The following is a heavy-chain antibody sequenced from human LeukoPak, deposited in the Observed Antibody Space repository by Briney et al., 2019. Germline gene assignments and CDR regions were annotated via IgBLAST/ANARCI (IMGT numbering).Heavy chain of an antibody. CDR1: GFTFSSYR. CDR2: FKNDGSST. V-gene: IGHV3-74*01. Sequence: GGSLRLSCGASGFTFSSYRIHWVRQAPGKALVWVSGFKNDGSSTSYADSVKGRFTISRDNAKNTLYLQMSSRRGEDTAVYSCASVRGLKWQLLNFAFDIWGQGTPVVVST. J-gene: IGHJ3*02. CDR3: ASVRGLKWQLLNFAFDI. D-gene: IGHD1-26*01.